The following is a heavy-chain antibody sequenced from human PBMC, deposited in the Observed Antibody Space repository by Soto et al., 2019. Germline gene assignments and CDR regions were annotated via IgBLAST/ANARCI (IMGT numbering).Heavy chain of an antibody. Sequence: QVQLVESGGGVVQPGNSLRLSCAASGFPFTAYGMHCVREGPGKGLEWVAVISYDGSNKFYADSVKGRFTISRDNSKNTLYLQMNSLRPEDTALYYCVGGQYYFDYRGQGTLVTVSS. D-gene: IGHD3-10*01. V-gene: IGHV3-30*03. CDR2: ISYDGSNK. CDR3: VGGQYYFDY. J-gene: IGHJ4*02. CDR1: GFPFTAYG.